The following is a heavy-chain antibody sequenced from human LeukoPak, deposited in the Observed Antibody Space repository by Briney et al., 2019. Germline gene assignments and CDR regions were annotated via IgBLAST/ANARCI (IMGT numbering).Heavy chain of an antibody. V-gene: IGHV3-21*01. CDR1: GFTFSSYS. D-gene: IGHD6-19*01. CDR2: ISSSSSYI. CDR3: AKSTPFEVAGYFDY. J-gene: IGHJ4*02. Sequence: PGGSLRLSCAASGFTFSSYSMNWVRQAPGKGLEWVSSISSSSSYIYYADSVKGRFTISRDNAKNSLYLQMNSLRAEDTAVYYCAKSTPFEVAGYFDYWGQGTLVTVSS.